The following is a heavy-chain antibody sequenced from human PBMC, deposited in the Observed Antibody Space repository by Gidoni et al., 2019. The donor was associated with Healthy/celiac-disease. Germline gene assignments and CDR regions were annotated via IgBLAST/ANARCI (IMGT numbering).Heavy chain of an antibody. CDR2: IYYSGST. V-gene: IGHV4-39*01. Sequence: QLQLQESGPGLVKPSETLSLPCTVSGGSISSSSYYWGGIRQPPGKGLEWIGSIYYSGSTYYNPSLKRRVTISVDTSKNQFSLKLSSVTAADTAVYYCATHGVTMVRGVSSGDYWGQGTLVTVSS. D-gene: IGHD3-10*01. J-gene: IGHJ4*02. CDR3: ATHGVTMVRGVSSGDY. CDR1: GGSISSSSYY.